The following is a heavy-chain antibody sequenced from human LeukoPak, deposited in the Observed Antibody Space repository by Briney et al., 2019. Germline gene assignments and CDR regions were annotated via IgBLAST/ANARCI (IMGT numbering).Heavy chain of an antibody. CDR3: ARENDYVWGSYRYIRSHFDY. Sequence: ASVKVSCKASGYTFIGYYIHWVRQAPGQGLEWMGCINPNGGDTNYAQKFQGRVTMTRDTSISTVYMDLSSLTFGDTAVYYCARENDYVWGSYRYIRSHFDYWGQGTLVTVST. D-gene: IGHD3-16*02. V-gene: IGHV1-2*02. CDR1: GYTFIGYY. J-gene: IGHJ4*02. CDR2: INPNGGDT.